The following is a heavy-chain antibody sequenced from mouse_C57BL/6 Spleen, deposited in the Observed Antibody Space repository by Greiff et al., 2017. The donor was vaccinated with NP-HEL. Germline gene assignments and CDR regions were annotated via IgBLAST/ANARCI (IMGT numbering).Heavy chain of an antibody. J-gene: IGHJ2*01. CDR2: IYPGDGDT. CDR3: AREGAYDYGFDY. Sequence: QVQLKQSGPELVKPGASVKISCKASGYAFSSSWMNWVKQRPGKGLEWIGRIYPGDGDTNYNGKFKGKATLTADKSSSTAYMQLSSLTSEDSAVYFCAREGAYDYGFDYWGQGTTLTVSS. CDR1: GYAFSSSW. D-gene: IGHD2-4*01. V-gene: IGHV1-82*01.